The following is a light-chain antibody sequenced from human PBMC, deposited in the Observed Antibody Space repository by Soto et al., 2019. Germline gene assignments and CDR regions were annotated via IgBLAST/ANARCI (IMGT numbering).Light chain of an antibody. Sequence: QSALTQPASVSGSPGQSIAISCTGSSSDVGGYNYVSWYQQHPGKAPQLIIYEVTNRPSGVSNRFSGSKSGNTASLTISGLQAEDEADYSCSSYTSSSTRVFGTGTKVTVL. J-gene: IGLJ1*01. CDR1: SSDVGGYNY. CDR2: EVT. CDR3: SSYTSSSTRV. V-gene: IGLV2-14*01.